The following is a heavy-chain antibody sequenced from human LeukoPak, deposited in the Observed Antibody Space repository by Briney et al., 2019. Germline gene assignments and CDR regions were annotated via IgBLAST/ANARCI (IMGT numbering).Heavy chain of an antibody. V-gene: IGHV3-11*01. CDR3: ARDRYYDSSGYWNY. CDR2: ISSSGSTI. Sequence: GGSLRLSCAASGFTFSDYYMSWIRQAPGKGLEWVSYISSSGSTIYYADSVKGRFTISRDNAKNTLYLQMNSLRAEDTAVYYCARDRYYDSSGYWNYWGQGTLVTVSS. J-gene: IGHJ4*02. D-gene: IGHD3-22*01. CDR1: GFTFSDYY.